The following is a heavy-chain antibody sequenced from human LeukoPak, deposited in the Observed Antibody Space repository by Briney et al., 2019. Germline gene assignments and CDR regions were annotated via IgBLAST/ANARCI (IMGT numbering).Heavy chain of an antibody. CDR3: ARERRHYGDYSSFDY. Sequence: GGSLRLSCAASGFTFSSYGMHWVRQAPGKGLEWVAVISYDGSNKYYADSVKGRFTISRENAKNVVYLQMNSLRDGDTAVYYCARERRHYGDYSSFDYWGQGALVTVSS. CDR1: GFTFSSYG. J-gene: IGHJ4*02. V-gene: IGHV3-30*03. D-gene: IGHD4-17*01. CDR2: ISYDGSNK.